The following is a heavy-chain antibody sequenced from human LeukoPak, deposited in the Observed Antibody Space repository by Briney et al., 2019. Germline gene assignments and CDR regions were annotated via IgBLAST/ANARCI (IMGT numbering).Heavy chain of an antibody. CDR1: GFTFSSYA. CDR3: AKDYSSSWYYFDY. D-gene: IGHD6-13*01. CDR2: ISGSGDNT. V-gene: IGHV3-23*01. J-gene: IGHJ4*02. Sequence: GGSLRLSCTASGFTFSSYAMSWVRQAPGKGLEWVSAISGSGDNTYYADSVKGRFTISRDTFKNTLYLHMNSLRAEDTAVYYCAKDYSSSWYYFDYWGQGTLVTVSS.